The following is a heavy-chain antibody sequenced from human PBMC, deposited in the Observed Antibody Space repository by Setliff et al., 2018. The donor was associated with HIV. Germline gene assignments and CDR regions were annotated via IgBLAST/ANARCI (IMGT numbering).Heavy chain of an antibody. Sequence: SETLSLTCTVSGGSISSGSYYWSWIRQPAGKGLEWIGHIYTSGNTNYSPSLKSRVTISEDTSKKQVSLKLRSVTAADTAVYYCARGIDNFWTGYFAWGQGTLVTVSS. CDR1: GGSISSGSYY. D-gene: IGHD3-3*01. V-gene: IGHV4-61*09. J-gene: IGHJ4*02. CDR2: IYTSGNT. CDR3: ARGIDNFWTGYFA.